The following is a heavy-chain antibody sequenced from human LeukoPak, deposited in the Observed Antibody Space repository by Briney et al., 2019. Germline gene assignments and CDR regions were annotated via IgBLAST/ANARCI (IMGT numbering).Heavy chain of an antibody. Sequence: SETLSLTCTVSGGSISSSSYYWGWIRRPPGKGLEWIGSIYHSGSTYYNPSLKSRVTISVDRSKNQFSLKLSSVTAADTAVYYCARAQGKTKIDYWGQGTLVTVSS. V-gene: IGHV4-39*07. CDR3: ARAQGKTKIDY. CDR1: GGSISSSSYY. J-gene: IGHJ4*02. CDR2: IYHSGST.